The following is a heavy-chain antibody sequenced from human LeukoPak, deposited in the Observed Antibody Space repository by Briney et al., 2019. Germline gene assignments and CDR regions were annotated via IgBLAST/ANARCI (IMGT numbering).Heavy chain of an antibody. CDR1: GFTFSSYW. J-gene: IGHJ4*02. V-gene: IGHV3-7*01. CDR2: IKQDGSEK. Sequence: GGSLSLSCAASGFTFSSYWMSWVRQAPGKGLEWVANIKQDGSEKYYVDSVKGRFTISRDNAKNSLYLQMNSLRAEDTAVYYCARDSGAGSGAIDYWGQGTLVTVSS. CDR3: ARDSGAGSGAIDY. D-gene: IGHD6-19*01.